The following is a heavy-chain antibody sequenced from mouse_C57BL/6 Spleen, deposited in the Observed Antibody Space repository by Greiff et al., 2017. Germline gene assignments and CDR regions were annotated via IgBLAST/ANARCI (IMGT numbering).Heavy chain of an antibody. J-gene: IGHJ2*01. CDR2: IHPNSGST. D-gene: IGHD2-3*01. Sequence: VQLQQPGAELVKPGASVTLSCKASGYTFTSYWMHWVKQRPGQGLEWIGMIHPNSGSTNYNEKFKSKAILTGDKSSSTAYMQLSSLTSEDSAVCYCAREELGLLHCYWGKGTTLTVSS. CDR1: GYTFTSYW. CDR3: AREELGLLHCY. V-gene: IGHV1-64*01.